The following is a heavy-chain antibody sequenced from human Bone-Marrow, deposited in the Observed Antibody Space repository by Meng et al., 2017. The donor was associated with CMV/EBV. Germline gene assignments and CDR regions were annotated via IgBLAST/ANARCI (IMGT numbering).Heavy chain of an antibody. D-gene: IGHD2-15*01. CDR1: GFTFSYYA. V-gene: IGHV3-30-3*01. Sequence: GGSLRLSCAASGFTFSYYAMHWVRQAPGKGLEWVAVISYDGNNKYYADSVKGRFTISRDNSKNTLYLQMNSLRAEDTAVYYCARDAASDIVGVFDPWGQGTLVTVSS. CDR2: ISYDGNNK. CDR3: ARDAASDIVGVFDP. J-gene: IGHJ5*02.